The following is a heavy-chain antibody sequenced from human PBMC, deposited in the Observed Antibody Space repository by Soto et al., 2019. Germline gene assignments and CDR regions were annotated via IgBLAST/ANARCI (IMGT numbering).Heavy chain of an antibody. V-gene: IGHV3-23*01. J-gene: IGHJ5*02. CDR2: IAASGHNT. CDR1: GLTFSRYA. CDR3: AKAVGDYLYFFNT. Sequence: EVQVLESGGGLIQPGGSLRLSCAFSGLTFSRYAASWVRQAPGKGLEWVSGIAASGHNTYYADSVEGRFTISRDNSNNTLFLQMNHLRAEDTAVYYCAKAVGDYLYFFNTWGQGILVTVSS. D-gene: IGHD3-10*01.